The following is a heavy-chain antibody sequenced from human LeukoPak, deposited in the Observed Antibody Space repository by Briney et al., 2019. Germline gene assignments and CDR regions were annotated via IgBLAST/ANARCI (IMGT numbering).Heavy chain of an antibody. D-gene: IGHD3-16*01. CDR3: AKVAFGGSYASYFDY. CDR2: ISWNSGSI. CDR1: GFTFDDYA. Sequence: GGSLRLSCAASGFTFDDYAMHWVRQAPGKGLEWVSGISWNSGSIGYADSVKGRFTISRDNAKNSLYLQMNSLRAEDTALYYCAKVAFGGSYASYFDYWGQGTLVTVSS. J-gene: IGHJ4*02. V-gene: IGHV3-9*01.